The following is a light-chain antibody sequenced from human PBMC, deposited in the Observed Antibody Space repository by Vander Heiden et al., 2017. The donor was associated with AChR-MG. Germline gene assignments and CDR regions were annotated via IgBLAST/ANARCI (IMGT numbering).Light chain of an antibody. J-gene: IGKJ1*01. CDR3: QQYDNLPCT. V-gene: IGKV1-33*01. CDR1: QDISNY. Sequence: DIQMTQSPSSLSASVGDRVTITCQASQDISNYLSWYQQKPGKAPKLLIYDASNLETGVPSRFSGSGSGTDFTFTISSLQPEDIATYYCQQYDNLPCTFGQGTKVEIK. CDR2: DAS.